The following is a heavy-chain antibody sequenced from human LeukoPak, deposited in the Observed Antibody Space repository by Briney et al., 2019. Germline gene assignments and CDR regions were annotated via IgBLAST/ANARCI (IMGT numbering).Heavy chain of an antibody. Sequence: PGGSLRLSCTAPGFTFSSYAMSWVRQAPGKGLEWVSDICGSGGSTYYADSVKGRVTISRDNYKNTLCLQMNSLRAEETAVYHCAKSQQLWGFDYWGQGTLVTVSS. CDR2: ICGSGGST. J-gene: IGHJ4*02. V-gene: IGHV3-23*01. CDR1: GFTFSSYA. CDR3: AKSQQLWGFDY. D-gene: IGHD6-13*01.